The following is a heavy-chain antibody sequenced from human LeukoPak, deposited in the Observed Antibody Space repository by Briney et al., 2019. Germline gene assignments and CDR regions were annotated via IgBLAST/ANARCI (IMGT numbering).Heavy chain of an antibody. CDR1: GFTFSSYS. J-gene: IGHJ4*02. Sequence: GGSLRLSCAASGFTFSSYSMTWVRQAPGKGLEWVSSIASTIYTNYADSVKGRFTISRDNAKNSLFLQMNSLRAEDTAVYYCAREENYGDYYYWGQGTLVTVSS. CDR2: IASTIYT. D-gene: IGHD4-17*01. CDR3: AREENYGDYYY. V-gene: IGHV3-21*01.